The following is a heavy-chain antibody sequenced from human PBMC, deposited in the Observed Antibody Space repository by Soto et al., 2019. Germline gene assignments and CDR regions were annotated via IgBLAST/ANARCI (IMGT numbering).Heavy chain of an antibody. D-gene: IGHD4-17*01. Sequence: PGGSLRLSCVASGFTFSSYWMTWVRQAPGKGLERVANIHQDGSDKYYVDSVKGRFTISRDNAKNSLFLQMNSLRPEDTALYYCAKDMKWGGMTTIHYFDSWGQGTQVTVSS. V-gene: IGHV3-7*03. CDR2: IHQDGSDK. J-gene: IGHJ4*02. CDR3: AKDMKWGGMTTIHYFDS. CDR1: GFTFSSYW.